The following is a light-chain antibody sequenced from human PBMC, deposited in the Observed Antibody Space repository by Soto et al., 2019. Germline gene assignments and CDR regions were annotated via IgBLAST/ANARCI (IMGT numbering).Light chain of an antibody. CDR1: QSISSY. Sequence: SPSSLSASVGDRVTITCRASQSISSYLNWYQQKPGKAPKLLIYAASSLQSGVPSRFSGSGSGTEFSLTISSLQSEDFAVYYCQQYDYWPRTFGQGTKVDIK. CDR3: QQYDYWPRT. J-gene: IGKJ1*01. CDR2: AAS. V-gene: IGKV1-39*01.